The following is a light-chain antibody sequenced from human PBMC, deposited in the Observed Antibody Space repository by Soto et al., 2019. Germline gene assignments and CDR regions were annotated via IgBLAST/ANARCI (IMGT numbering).Light chain of an antibody. CDR2: PAS. V-gene: IGKV1-12*01. CDR1: QAIGYW. J-gene: IGKJ4*01. CDR3: QQENSFPLT. Sequence: DIQMTQSPSPVSASVGDRVTITCRASQAIGYWLAWYQQKPGNAPKLLIYPASNLQSGVPSRFSVSGSGTDFTLTSSSLQPEDFAIYYCQQENSFPLTFGGGTKVEIK.